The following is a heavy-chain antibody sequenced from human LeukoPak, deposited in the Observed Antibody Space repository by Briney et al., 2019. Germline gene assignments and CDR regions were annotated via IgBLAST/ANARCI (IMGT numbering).Heavy chain of an antibody. CDR2: IYYSGST. Sequence: PSETLSLTCTVSGYSISSGGYYWSWIRQHPGKGLEWIGYIYYSGSTYYNPSLKSRVTISVDTSKNQFSLKLSFVTAADTAVYYCARERVIAAAGRRNKPYYYYGMDVWGQGTTVTVSS. V-gene: IGHV4-31*03. CDR3: ARERVIAAAGRRNKPYYYYGMDV. CDR1: GYSISSGGYY. D-gene: IGHD6-13*01. J-gene: IGHJ6*02.